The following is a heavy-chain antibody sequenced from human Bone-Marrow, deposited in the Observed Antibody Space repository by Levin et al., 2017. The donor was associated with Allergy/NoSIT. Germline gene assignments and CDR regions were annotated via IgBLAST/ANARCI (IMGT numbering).Heavy chain of an antibody. J-gene: IGHJ3*02. CDR3: TRDPHYYGSGSYYNEGAFDI. Sequence: GGSLRLSCKASGYTFTSYYMHWVRQAPGQGLEWMGIINPSGGSTSYAQKFQGRVTMTRDTSTSTVYMELSSLRSEDTAVYYCTRDPHYYGSGSYYNEGAFDIWGQGTMVTVSS. D-gene: IGHD3-10*01. CDR1: GYTFTSYY. CDR2: INPSGGST. V-gene: IGHV1-46*01.